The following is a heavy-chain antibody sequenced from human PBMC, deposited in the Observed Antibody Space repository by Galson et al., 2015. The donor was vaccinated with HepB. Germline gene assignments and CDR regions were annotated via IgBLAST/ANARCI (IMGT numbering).Heavy chain of an antibody. V-gene: IGHV4-39*07. CDR1: GGSVSSSNYF. CDR2: IFYTGT. D-gene: IGHD3-22*01. J-gene: IGHJ5*02. Sequence: SEILSLTCTVSGGSVSSSNYFWGWIRQPPGKGLEWIGTIFYTGTYYNPSLKSRVTISVDTSKNHFSLKVSSVTAADTAVYYCARDHRMTYYDSNGYHHNCFDPWGQGTLVTVSS. CDR3: ARDHRMTYYDSNGYHHNCFDP.